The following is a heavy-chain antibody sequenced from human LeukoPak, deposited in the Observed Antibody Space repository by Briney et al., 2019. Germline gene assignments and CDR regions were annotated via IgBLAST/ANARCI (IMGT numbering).Heavy chain of an antibody. Sequence: ASVKVSCKASGYTFTSYDINWVRQATRQGLEWMGWMNPNSGNTGYAQKFQGRVTMTRNTSISTAYMELSSLRSEDTAVYYCARTGSESSGSYRYYYYYYYMDVWGKGTTVTVSS. CDR1: GYTFTSYD. CDR2: MNPNSGNT. J-gene: IGHJ6*03. D-gene: IGHD1-26*01. V-gene: IGHV1-8*01. CDR3: ARTGSESSGSYRYYYYYYYMDV.